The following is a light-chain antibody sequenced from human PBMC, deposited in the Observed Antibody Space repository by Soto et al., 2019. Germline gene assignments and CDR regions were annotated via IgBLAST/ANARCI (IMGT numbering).Light chain of an antibody. CDR3: ASWDDTLSGRV. V-gene: IGLV1-47*01. CDR1: SSDIGSNY. CDR2: KND. Sequence: QSALTQPPSASGTPGQRVTISCTGSSSDIGSNYVYWYQQLPEMDPKLLIYKNDQRPSGISDRFSGSKSCTSASLAISGLLTEDEANYYCASWDDTLSGRVFGGGTKLTVL. J-gene: IGLJ3*02.